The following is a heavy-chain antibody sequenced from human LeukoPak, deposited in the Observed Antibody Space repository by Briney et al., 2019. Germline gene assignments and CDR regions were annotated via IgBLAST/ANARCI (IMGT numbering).Heavy chain of an antibody. CDR1: GDSISSGNYY. V-gene: IGHV4-61*09. CDR2: IYTSEST. J-gene: IGHJ4*02. CDR3: ARAVYCSGGSCCFDY. D-gene: IGHD2-15*01. Sequence: KTSETLSLTCTVSGDSISSGNYYWSWIRQPAGKGLEWIGHIYTSESTYYNPTLKSRVTISLDTSKNQFSLKLNSVTAADTAVYYCARAVYCSGGSCCFDYWGQGTLVTVSS.